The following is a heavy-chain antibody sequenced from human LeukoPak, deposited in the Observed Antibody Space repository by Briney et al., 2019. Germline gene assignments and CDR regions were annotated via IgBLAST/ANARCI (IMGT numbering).Heavy chain of an antibody. CDR3: ARDQGYCSGGRCHSHFDY. J-gene: IGHJ4*02. Sequence: GGSLRLSGATSGFTFSSYSMQWVRQAPGKGLEWVAVIWVDGSKKFYADSVEGRFTISRDDSKSTSYLQMNSLRAEDTAVYYCARDQGYCSGGRCHSHFDYWGQGTLVTVSS. CDR1: GFTFSSYS. D-gene: IGHD2-15*01. CDR2: IWVDGSKK. V-gene: IGHV3-33*01.